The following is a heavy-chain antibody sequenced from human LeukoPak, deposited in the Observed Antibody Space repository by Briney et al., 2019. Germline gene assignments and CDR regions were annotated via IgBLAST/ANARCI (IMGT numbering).Heavy chain of an antibody. CDR1: GFTFSSYA. D-gene: IGHD6-19*01. Sequence: GGSLRLSCAASGFTFSSYAMSWVRQAPGKGLEWVSAISGSGGSTYYADSVKGRFTISRDNAKKSLYLQMNSLRAEDTAVYFCARDPYPYTNDWHYFDYWGQGTLVTVS. J-gene: IGHJ4*02. V-gene: IGHV3-23*01. CDR3: ARDPYPYTNDWHYFDY. CDR2: ISGSGGST.